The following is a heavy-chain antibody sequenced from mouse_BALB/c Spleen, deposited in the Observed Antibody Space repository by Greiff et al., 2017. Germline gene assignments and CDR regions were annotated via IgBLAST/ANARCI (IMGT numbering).Heavy chain of an antibody. CDR1: GFTFSSYA. D-gene: IGHD1-1*01. J-gene: IGHJ1*01. Sequence: EVKLVESGGGLVKPGGSLKLSCAASGFTFSSYAMSWVRQTPEKRLEWVASISSGGSTYYPDSVKGRFTISRDNARNILYLQMSSLRSEDTAMYYCARSLITTVVATWYFDVWGAGTTVTVSS. V-gene: IGHV5-6-5*01. CDR3: ARSLITTVVATWYFDV. CDR2: ISSGGST.